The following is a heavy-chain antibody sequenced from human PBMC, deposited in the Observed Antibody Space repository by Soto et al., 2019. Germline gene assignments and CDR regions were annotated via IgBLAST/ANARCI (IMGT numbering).Heavy chain of an antibody. Sequence: PGGSLRLSCIASGFTFRDYAISWFRQAPGKGLQWVSFIRSNIYDGTTEYAASVKDRFSISRDDSKSIAYLQMDSLKTEDTGVYYCTRVSPDCSDGSCYPLNWGQGTLVTAPQ. D-gene: IGHD2-15*01. V-gene: IGHV3-49*03. CDR1: GFTFRDYA. J-gene: IGHJ4*02. CDR2: IRSNIYDGTT. CDR3: TRVSPDCSDGSCYPLN.